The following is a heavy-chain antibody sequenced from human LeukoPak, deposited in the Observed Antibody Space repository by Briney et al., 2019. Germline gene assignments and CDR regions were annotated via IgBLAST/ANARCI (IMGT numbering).Heavy chain of an antibody. D-gene: IGHD6-19*01. CDR3: ARQVVAVAGTGYFDY. CDR1: GGSIRSSSYY. J-gene: IGHJ4*02. V-gene: IGHV4-39*01. Sequence: SETLSLTCTVSGGSIRSSSYYWGWLRPPPWKGLEWIGSIYYSGSTYYNASLKSRGTISVDTSKNQFSLKLNSVTAADTAVYFCARQVVAVAGTGYFDYWGQGTLVTVSS. CDR2: IYYSGST.